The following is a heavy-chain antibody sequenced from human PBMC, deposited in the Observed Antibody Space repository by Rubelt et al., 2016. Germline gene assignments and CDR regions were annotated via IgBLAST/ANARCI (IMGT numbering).Heavy chain of an antibody. V-gene: IGHV4-39*07. D-gene: IGHD4-17*01. Sequence: QLQLQESGPGLVKPSETLSLTCTVSGGSISSSSYYWGWIRQPPGKGLVWIGSIYYSGSTYYNPSLKCRVTISVDTSKNQFSLKLSSVTAADTAVYYCARGDYAYYYGMDVWGQGTTVTVSS. CDR3: ARGDYAYYYGMDV. CDR2: IYYSGST. CDR1: GGSISSSSYY. J-gene: IGHJ6*02.